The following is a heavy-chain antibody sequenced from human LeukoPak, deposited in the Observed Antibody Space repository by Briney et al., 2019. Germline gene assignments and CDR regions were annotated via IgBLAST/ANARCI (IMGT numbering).Heavy chain of an antibody. V-gene: IGHV3-21*04. D-gene: IGHD3-10*01. CDR3: AKVAHYYGSGSYYEYYFDY. Sequence: GGSLRLSCAASGFTFNSFGMHWVRQAPGKGLEWVSSISSSSSYIYYADSVKGRFTISRDNAKNSLYLQMNSLSADDTAVYYCAKVAHYYGSGSYYEYYFDYWGQGTLVTVSS. J-gene: IGHJ4*02. CDR2: ISSSSSYI. CDR1: GFTFNSFG.